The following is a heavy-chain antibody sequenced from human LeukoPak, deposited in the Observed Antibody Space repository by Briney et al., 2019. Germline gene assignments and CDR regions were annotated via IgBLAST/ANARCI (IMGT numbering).Heavy chain of an antibody. CDR2: ISSSSSYI. J-gene: IGHJ4*02. D-gene: IGHD3-22*01. V-gene: IGHV3-21*01. CDR3: ARVPYYYDSSGYLFDY. Sequence: PGGSLRLSCAASGFTLSSYSMNWVRQAPGKGLEWVSSISSSSSYIYYADSVKGRFTISRDNAKNSLYLQMNSLRAEDTAVYYCARVPYYYDSSGYLFDYWGQGTLVTVSS. CDR1: GFTLSSYS.